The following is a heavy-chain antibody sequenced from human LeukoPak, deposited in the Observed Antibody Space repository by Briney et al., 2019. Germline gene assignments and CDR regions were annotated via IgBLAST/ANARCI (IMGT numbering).Heavy chain of an antibody. D-gene: IGHD2-15*01. CDR1: GFTFSSYE. CDR2: ISSSGSTI. Sequence: GGSLRLSCAASGFTFSSYEMNWVRQAPGKGLEWVSYISSSGSTIYYAGSVKGRFTISRDNAKNSLYLQMNSLRAEDTAVYYCSRVKYCRGGSCPDYWGQGTLVTVSS. CDR3: SRVKYCRGGSCPDY. V-gene: IGHV3-48*03. J-gene: IGHJ4*02.